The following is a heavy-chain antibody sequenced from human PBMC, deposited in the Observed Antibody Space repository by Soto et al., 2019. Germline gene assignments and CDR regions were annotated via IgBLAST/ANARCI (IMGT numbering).Heavy chain of an antibody. D-gene: IGHD1-26*01. CDR1: VIKFRDSA. Sequence: EVFLSESGGGVTQPGGSLRLACAAPVIKFRDSAMSWVRQAPGKGLEWVSSISNNGDATYYADSVKGRCHISRDNSEKTVFLEMNSLRVEDTAVYFCAQLARWVGEFGRGYWGQGALVNVSS. J-gene: IGHJ4*02. V-gene: IGHV3-23*01. CDR3: AQLARWVGEFGRGY. CDR2: ISNNGDAT.